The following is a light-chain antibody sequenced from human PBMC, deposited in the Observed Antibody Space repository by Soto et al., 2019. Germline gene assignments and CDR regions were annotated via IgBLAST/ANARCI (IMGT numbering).Light chain of an antibody. CDR3: CSYAGSSTYV. CDR1: SSDVGSYNL. J-gene: IGLJ1*01. Sequence: QSFLTQPASVSGSPGQSITISCTGTSSDVGSYNLVSWYQQHPGKAPKLMIYEGSKRPSGVSNRFSGSKSGNTASLTISGLQAEDEADYYRCSYAGSSTYVFGTGTRSPS. CDR2: EGS. V-gene: IGLV2-23*01.